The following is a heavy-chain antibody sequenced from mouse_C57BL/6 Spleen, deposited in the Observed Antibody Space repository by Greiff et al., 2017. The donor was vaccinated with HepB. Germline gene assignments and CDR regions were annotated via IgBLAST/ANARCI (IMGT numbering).Heavy chain of an antibody. CDR1: GFNIKDYY. Sequence: EVKLQESGAELVRPGASVKLSCTASGFNIKDYYMHWVKQRPEQGLEWIGRIDPEDGDTEYAPKFQGKATMTADTSSKTAYLQLSSLTSEDTAVYYCTTIYYYGSSYVWYFDVWGTGTTVTVSS. CDR3: TTIYYYGSSYVWYFDV. CDR2: IDPEDGDT. J-gene: IGHJ1*03. V-gene: IGHV14-1*01. D-gene: IGHD1-1*01.